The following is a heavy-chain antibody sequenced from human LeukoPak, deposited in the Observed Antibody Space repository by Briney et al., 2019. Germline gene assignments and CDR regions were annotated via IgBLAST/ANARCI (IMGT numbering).Heavy chain of an antibody. J-gene: IGHJ4*02. D-gene: IGHD4-17*01. CDR2: INPSGGST. V-gene: IGHV1-46*01. Sequence: ASVKVPCKASGYTFTSYYMHWVRQAPGQGLEWMGIINPSGGSTSYEQKFQGRVTMTRDTSTSTVYMELSSLRSEDTAVYYCARDWYGDYGIGLGYFDYWGQGTLVTVSS. CDR1: GYTFTSYY. CDR3: ARDWYGDYGIGLGYFDY.